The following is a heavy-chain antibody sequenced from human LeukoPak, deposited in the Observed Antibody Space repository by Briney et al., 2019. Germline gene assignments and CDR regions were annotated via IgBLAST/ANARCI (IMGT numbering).Heavy chain of an antibody. CDR3: AKAGGSGWFSIIWFDP. CDR2: ISGSGGNT. D-gene: IGHD6-19*01. V-gene: IGHV3-23*01. Sequence: GGSLRLSCVASGFTFSSYAMNWVRQAPGKGLEWVSLISGSGGNTYYADSVKGRFTISRDNSKNTLYLQMNSLRAEDTAVYYCAKAGGSGWFSIIWFDPWGQGTLVTASS. CDR1: GFTFSSYA. J-gene: IGHJ5*02.